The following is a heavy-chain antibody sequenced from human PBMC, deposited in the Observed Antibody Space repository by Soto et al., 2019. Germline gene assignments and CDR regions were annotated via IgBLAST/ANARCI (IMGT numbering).Heavy chain of an antibody. CDR3: AIGGYYALDY. J-gene: IGHJ4*02. CDR1: GYTFTYRY. V-gene: IGHV1-45*02. Sequence: QLQLVQSGAEVKKTGSSVKVSCKASGYTFTYRYLHWVRQAPGQALEWMGWITPFNGNTNYAQKFQDRVTITRDRSMSTGYMELSSLRSEDTAMYYCAIGGYYALDYWGQGTLVTVSS. CDR2: ITPFNGNT. D-gene: IGHD3-22*01.